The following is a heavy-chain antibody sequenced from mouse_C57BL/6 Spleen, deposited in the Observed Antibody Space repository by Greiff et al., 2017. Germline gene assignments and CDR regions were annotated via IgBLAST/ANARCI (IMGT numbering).Heavy chain of an antibody. CDR2: IDPNSGGT. CDR1: GYTFTSYW. Sequence: VQLQQPGAELVKPGASVKLSCKASGYTFTSYWMHWVKQRTGRGLEWSGRIDPNSGGTKYNEKFKSKDTLTVDKPSRTAYMQLSSLTSEDSAVYYCASYDYDPWYFDVWGTGTTVTVSS. V-gene: IGHV1-72*01. J-gene: IGHJ1*03. D-gene: IGHD2-4*01. CDR3: ASYDYDPWYFDV.